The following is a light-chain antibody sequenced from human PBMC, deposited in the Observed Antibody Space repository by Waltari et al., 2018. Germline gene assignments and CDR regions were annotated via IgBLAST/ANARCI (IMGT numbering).Light chain of an antibody. Sequence: LSPGERATLSCRASQSVSRSLAWYQQKPGQAPKLLIYGASTRATGIPDRFTGSGSGTDFILTISSLEPDDFAIFFFHTSVRLPATF. CDR3: HTSVRLPAT. V-gene: IGKV3-20*01. CDR1: QSVSRS. CDR2: GAS. J-gene: IGKJ4*02.